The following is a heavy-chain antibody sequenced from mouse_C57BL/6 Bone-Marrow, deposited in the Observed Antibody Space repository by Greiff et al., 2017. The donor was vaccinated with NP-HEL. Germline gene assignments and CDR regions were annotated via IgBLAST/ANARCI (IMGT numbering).Heavy chain of an antibody. D-gene: IGHD1-1*01. V-gene: IGHV1-82*01. CDR2: IYPGDGDT. J-gene: IGHJ1*03. CDR3: ARSVYYYGSSYWYFDV. Sequence: VQLQQSGPELVKPGASVKISCKASGYAFSSSWMNWVKQRPGKGLEWIGRIYPGDGDTNYNGKFKGKATLTADKSSSTAYMQRSSLTSEDSAVYFCARSVYYYGSSYWYFDVWGTGTTVTVSS. CDR1: GYAFSSSW.